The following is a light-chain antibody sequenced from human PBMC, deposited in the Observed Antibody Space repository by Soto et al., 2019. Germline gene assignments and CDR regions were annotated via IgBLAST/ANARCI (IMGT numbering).Light chain of an antibody. CDR3: QQYNIYWT. Sequence: DIQMTQSPSTLSASIRDKVTITCRASQSISSWLAWYQQKPGEAPKLLIYDASNLQSGVPSRFSGSGSGTEFTLTISSLQPDDFATYYCQQYNIYWTFGQGTKVDIK. CDR1: QSISSW. CDR2: DAS. V-gene: IGKV1-5*01. J-gene: IGKJ1*01.